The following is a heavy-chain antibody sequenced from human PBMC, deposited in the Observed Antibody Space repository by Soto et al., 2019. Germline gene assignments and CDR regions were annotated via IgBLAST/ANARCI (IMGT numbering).Heavy chain of an antibody. CDR3: ASDSGSSSRDY. CDR1: GGSISISSYY. CDR2: IYYRGST. Sequence: QLQLQESGPELVKPSETLSLTCTVSGGSISISSYYWGWIRQPPGKGLEWIGCIYYRGSTYYNPSLKSRVTISVDTSKNQFSLKLSSVAAADTAVYYCASDSGSSSRDYWGQGTLVTVAS. J-gene: IGHJ4*02. D-gene: IGHD1-26*01. V-gene: IGHV4-39*01.